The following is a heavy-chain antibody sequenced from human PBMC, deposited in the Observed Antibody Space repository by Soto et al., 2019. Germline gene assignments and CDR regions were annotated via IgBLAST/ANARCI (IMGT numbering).Heavy chain of an antibody. J-gene: IGHJ3*02. D-gene: IGHD5-12*01. CDR1: GFTFSSYG. V-gene: IGHV3-30*18. CDR3: AKIAGYVINAFDI. CDR2: ISYDGSNK. Sequence: GGSLRLSCAASGFTFSSYGMHWVRQAPGKGLEWVAVISYDGSNKYYADSVKGRFTISRDNSKNTLYLQMNSLRAEDTAVYYCAKIAGYVINAFDIWGQGTMVTVSS.